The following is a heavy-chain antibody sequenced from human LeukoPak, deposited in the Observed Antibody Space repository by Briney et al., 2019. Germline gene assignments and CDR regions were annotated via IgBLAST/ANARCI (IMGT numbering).Heavy chain of an antibody. CDR2: IFPTFGTV. CDR1: GGNYSDYV. V-gene: IGHV1-69*05. CDR3: ARDTFDY. Sequence: SVKVSCKASGGNYSDYVISWVRQAPGQGLEWMGRIFPTFGTVNYALKFQGRVTIIMDESTTTVCMELSSLRSEDTAVYFCARDTFDYWGQGTLVTVSS. J-gene: IGHJ4*02.